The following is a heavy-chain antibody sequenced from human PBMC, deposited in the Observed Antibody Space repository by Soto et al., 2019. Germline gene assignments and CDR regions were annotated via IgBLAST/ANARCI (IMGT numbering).Heavy chain of an antibody. D-gene: IGHD2-15*01. CDR2: INHSGST. V-gene: IGHV4-34*01. Sequence: QVQLQQWGAGLLKPSETLSLTCAVYGGSFSGYYWSWIRQPPGKGLEWMGEINHSGSTNYNPSLKSRVTISVDTSKTQFSLMLSSVTAADASVYYCARSGSVVVAAIVRGAGRFDPWGQGTLVTVSS. J-gene: IGHJ5*02. CDR1: GGSFSGYY. CDR3: ARSGSVVVAAIVRGAGRFDP.